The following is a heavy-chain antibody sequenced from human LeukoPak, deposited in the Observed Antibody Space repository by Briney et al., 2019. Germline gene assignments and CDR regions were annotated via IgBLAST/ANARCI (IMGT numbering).Heavy chain of an antibody. CDR3: ARGYYYDSSGDPYYYYYMDV. Sequence: SETLSLTCAVYGGSFSGYYWSWIRQPPGKGLEWIGEINHSGSTNYNPSLKSRVTISVDTSKNQFSLKLSSVTAADTAVYYCARGYYYDSSGDPYYYYYMDVWGKGTTVTVSS. V-gene: IGHV4-34*01. J-gene: IGHJ6*03. CDR2: INHSGST. D-gene: IGHD3-22*01. CDR1: GGSFSGYY.